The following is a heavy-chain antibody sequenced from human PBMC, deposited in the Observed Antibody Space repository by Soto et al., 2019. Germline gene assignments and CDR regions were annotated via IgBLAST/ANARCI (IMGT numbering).Heavy chain of an antibody. V-gene: IGHV3-11*05. CDR3: ARELGYGYYSVYVY. Sequence: QVQLVESGGGLVKPGGSLRLSCAASGFTFSYYYMSWIRQAPGKGLELVSYISSPSAYTNYADSVKGRFTISRDNAKNSLYLQLNSLRAEDTAVYYCARELGYGYYSVYVYWGQGTRVTVSS. J-gene: IGHJ4*02. D-gene: IGHD5-12*01. CDR1: GFTFSYYY. CDR2: ISSPSAYT.